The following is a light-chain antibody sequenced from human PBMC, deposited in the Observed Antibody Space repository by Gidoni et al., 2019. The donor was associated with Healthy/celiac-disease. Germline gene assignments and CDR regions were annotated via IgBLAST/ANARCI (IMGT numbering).Light chain of an antibody. J-gene: IGLJ2*01. Sequence: QTDVTHDLPLTMSPGGTVTLTCSSSTGAVTSGYYPNWFQQKTGQAPRALIYSTSNKHSWTTARCSGCLLGGKAALTLSGVQPEDEDEYYCLLYYGGARVVFGGGTKLTVL. CDR1: TGAVTSGYY. V-gene: IGLV7-43*01. CDR3: LLYYGGARVV. CDR2: STS.